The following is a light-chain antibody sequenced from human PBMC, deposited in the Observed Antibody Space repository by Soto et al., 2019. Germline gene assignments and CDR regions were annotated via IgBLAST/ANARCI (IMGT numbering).Light chain of an antibody. CDR3: TSFTTTNIWV. V-gene: IGLV2-14*01. Sequence: QSALTQPASVSGSPGQSITISCTGTSSDIGIYNYVSWYQQLPGKAPKLVICEVTNRPSGVSSRFSGSKSGNTASLTISGLRPEDEADYYCTSFTTTNIWVFGGGTKLTVL. CDR1: SSDIGIYNY. J-gene: IGLJ3*02. CDR2: EVT.